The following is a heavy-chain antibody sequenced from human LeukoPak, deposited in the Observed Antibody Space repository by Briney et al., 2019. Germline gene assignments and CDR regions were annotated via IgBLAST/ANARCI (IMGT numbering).Heavy chain of an antibody. Sequence: PGGSLRLSCAASGFTLSSHAIHWVRQAPGKGLEWVALISYDGNIKYYADSVKGRFTISRDNSKNTLSLQMNSLRAEDTAVHYCAKDRSYYFHYWGQGTLVTVSS. J-gene: IGHJ4*02. CDR3: AKDRSYYFHY. V-gene: IGHV3-30*04. D-gene: IGHD1-26*01. CDR1: GFTLSSHA. CDR2: ISYDGNIK.